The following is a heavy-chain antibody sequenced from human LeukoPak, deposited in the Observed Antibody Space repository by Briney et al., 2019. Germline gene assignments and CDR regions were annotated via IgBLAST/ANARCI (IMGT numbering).Heavy chain of an antibody. J-gene: IGHJ4*02. CDR2: IIPIFGTA. D-gene: IGHD3-22*01. CDR3: ARVRLPYYYDSSGYYDSRMYYFDY. V-gene: IGHV1-69*13. CDR1: GGTFSSYA. Sequence: SVKVSCKASGGTFSSYAISWVRQAPGQGLEWMGGIIPIFGTANYAQKFQGRVTITADESTGTAYMELSSLRSEDTAVYYCARVRLPYYYDSSGYYDSRMYYFDYWGQGTLVTVSS.